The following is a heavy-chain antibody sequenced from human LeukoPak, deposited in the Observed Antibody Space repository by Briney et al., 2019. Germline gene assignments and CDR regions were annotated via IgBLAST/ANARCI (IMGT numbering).Heavy chain of an antibody. D-gene: IGHD1-26*01. CDR1: GGSISSSSYY. Sequence: SETLSLTCTVSGGSISSSSYYWGWIRQPPGKGLEWIGSIYYSGSTYYNPSLKSRVTVSVDTSKNQFSLKLSSVTAADSAVYYCAREGSIVGATKYDAFDIWGQGTMVTVSS. V-gene: IGHV4-39*07. CDR3: AREGSIVGATKYDAFDI. CDR2: IYYSGST. J-gene: IGHJ3*02.